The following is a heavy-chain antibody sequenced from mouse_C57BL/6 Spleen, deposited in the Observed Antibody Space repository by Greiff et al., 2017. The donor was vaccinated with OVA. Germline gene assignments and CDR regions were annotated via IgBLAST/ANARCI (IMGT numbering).Heavy chain of an antibody. CDR1: GFTFSSYG. CDR2: ISSGGSYT. J-gene: IGHJ4*01. D-gene: IGHD1-1*01. CDR3: ARQRGITTVVASMDY. Sequence: EVKLVESGGDLVKPGGSLKLSCAASGFTFSSYGMSWVRQTPDKRLAWVATISSGGSYTYYPDSVKGRFTISRDNAKNTLYLQKSSLKSEDTAMYYCARQRGITTVVASMDYWGQGTSVTVSS. V-gene: IGHV5-6*01.